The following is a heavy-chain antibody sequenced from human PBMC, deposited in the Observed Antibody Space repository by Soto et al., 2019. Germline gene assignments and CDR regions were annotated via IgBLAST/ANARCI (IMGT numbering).Heavy chain of an antibody. Sequence: ASVKVSCKASGYTFTNYFMRWVRQAPGQGLEWMGRINPSGGSTTYAQKFQGRVTMTRDTSTSTVYMELSSLRSENTAVYYCARGGPEMATIGSFDSWGQGTLVTVSS. CDR2: INPSGGST. CDR3: ARGGPEMATIGSFDS. J-gene: IGHJ4*02. D-gene: IGHD5-12*01. CDR1: GYTFTNYF. V-gene: IGHV1-46*01.